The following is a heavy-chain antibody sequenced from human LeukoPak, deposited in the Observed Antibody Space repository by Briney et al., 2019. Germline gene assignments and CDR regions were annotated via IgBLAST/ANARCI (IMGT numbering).Heavy chain of an antibody. CDR3: TLQGYCRSTSCPDYYYYGVDV. J-gene: IGHJ6*04. Sequence: GGSLRLSCAASGFTFSNAWVSWVRQAPGKGLEWVCRIKSKTDGGTTDYAAPVKGRFTISRDDSKNTLYLQMSSLKTEDTAVYYCTLQGYCRSTSCPDYYYYGVDVWGKGTTVTVSS. CDR2: IKSKTDGGTT. V-gene: IGHV3-15*01. CDR1: GFTFSNAW. D-gene: IGHD2-2*01.